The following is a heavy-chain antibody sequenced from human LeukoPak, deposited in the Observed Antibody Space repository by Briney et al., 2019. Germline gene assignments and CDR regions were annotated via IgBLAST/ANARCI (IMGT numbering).Heavy chain of an antibody. V-gene: IGHV3-11*01. CDR1: GFTFSDYY. D-gene: IGHD6-19*01. CDR3: ARVFTGSGWYAEYFQH. Sequence: GGSPRLSCAASGFTFSDYYMSWIRQAPGKGLEWVSYISSSGSTIYYADSVKGRFTISRDNAKNSLYLQMNSLRAEDTAVYYCARVFTGSGWYAEYFQHWGQGTLVTVSS. J-gene: IGHJ1*01. CDR2: ISSSGSTI.